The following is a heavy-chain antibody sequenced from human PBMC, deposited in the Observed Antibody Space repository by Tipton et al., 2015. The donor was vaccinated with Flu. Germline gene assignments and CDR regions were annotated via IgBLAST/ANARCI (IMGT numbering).Heavy chain of an antibody. J-gene: IGHJ3*02. D-gene: IGHD2-8*01. V-gene: IGHV3-7*03. CDR2: IKHDGSEK. Sequence: GSLRLSCAASGFSFHTYWMNWVRQAPGKGLEWVANIKHDGSEKYYVDSVEGRFTISRDNAKNTVYLHINRLRAEDTAVYYCARQGKVGVFDIWGQGTMVTVSS. CDR3: ARQGKVGVFDI. CDR1: GFSFHTYW.